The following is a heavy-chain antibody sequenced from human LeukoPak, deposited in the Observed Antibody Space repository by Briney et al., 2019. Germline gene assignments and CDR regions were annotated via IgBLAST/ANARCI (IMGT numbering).Heavy chain of an antibody. J-gene: IGHJ4*02. D-gene: IGHD5-18*01. CDR1: GYTFISYD. Sequence: GASVKVSCKASGYTFISYDINWVRQATGQGLEWMGWMNPNSGNTGYAQKFQGRVTMTRDTSISTAYMELSRLRSDDTAVYYCARSYLEAAMVTLDYWGQGTLVTVSS. V-gene: IGHV1-8*01. CDR2: MNPNSGNT. CDR3: ARSYLEAAMVTLDY.